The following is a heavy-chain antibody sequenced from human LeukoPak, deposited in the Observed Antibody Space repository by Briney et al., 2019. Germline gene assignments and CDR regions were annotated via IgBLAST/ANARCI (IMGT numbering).Heavy chain of an antibody. V-gene: IGHV1-2*04. Sequence: GASVKVSCKASGYTFTDYYIHWVRLAPGQGLEWMGWINTNSGGTKYAQKLQDWVTMTRDTSITTAYLEVSSLRSDDTAVYYCARWTTTYLDYWGQGTLVTVSS. J-gene: IGHJ4*02. CDR2: INTNSGGT. CDR1: GYTFTDYY. CDR3: ARWTTTYLDY. D-gene: IGHD4-11*01.